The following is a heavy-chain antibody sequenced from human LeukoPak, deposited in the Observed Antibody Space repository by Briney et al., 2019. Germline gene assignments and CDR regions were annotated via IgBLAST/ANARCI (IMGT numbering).Heavy chain of an antibody. D-gene: IGHD4-17*01. Sequence: SETLSLTCTVSGGSITSSSYYWGWIRQPPGKGLEWIGSIYHSGSTYYNPSLKSRVTISVDTSKNQFSLKLSSVTAADTAVYYSAREELTVTKLKFDYWGQGTLVTVSS. CDR1: GGSITSSSYY. CDR3: AREELTVTKLKFDY. CDR2: IYHSGST. V-gene: IGHV4-39*07. J-gene: IGHJ4*02.